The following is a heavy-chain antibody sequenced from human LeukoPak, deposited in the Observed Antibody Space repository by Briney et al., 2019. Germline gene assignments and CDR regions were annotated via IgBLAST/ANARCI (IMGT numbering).Heavy chain of an antibody. CDR1: GGSISSTNW. J-gene: IGHJ4*02. D-gene: IGHD6-13*01. CDR3: ARDLLAAAGTTVDY. Sequence: SGTLSLTCAVSGGSISSTNWWSWVRQPPGKGLEWIGEIYHSGSTNYNPSLKSRVTISVDKSKNQFSLKLSSVTAADTAVYYCARDLLAAAGTTVDYWGQGTLVTVSS. V-gene: IGHV4-4*02. CDR2: IYHSGST.